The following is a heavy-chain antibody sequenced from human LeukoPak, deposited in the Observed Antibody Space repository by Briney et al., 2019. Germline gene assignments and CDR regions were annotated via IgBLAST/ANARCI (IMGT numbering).Heavy chain of an antibody. Sequence: SETLSLTCTVSGGPISSSNYYWGWIRQPPGKGLEWIGSIYESGTAYYNPSLKSRVTISVDTSKNQFYLNLSSVTAADTAVYYCAVVIGWFDPWGQGTLVTVSS. CDR1: GGPISSSNYY. J-gene: IGHJ5*02. V-gene: IGHV4-39*01. CDR3: AVVIGWFDP. D-gene: IGHD3-22*01. CDR2: IYESGTA.